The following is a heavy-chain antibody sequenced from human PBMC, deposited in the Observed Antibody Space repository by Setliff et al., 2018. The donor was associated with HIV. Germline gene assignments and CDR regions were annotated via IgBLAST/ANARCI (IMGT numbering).Heavy chain of an antibody. D-gene: IGHD2-21*02. V-gene: IGHV3-74*01. CDR3: VDPWGDNMDV. CDR2: INSDGSST. CDR1: GFTFSNYW. Sequence: PGGSLRLSCAASGFTFSNYWMHWVRQAPGKGLVWVSHINSDGSSTNYADSVKGRFTISRDNAKNTLYLQMNSLRAEDTAVYYCVDPWGDNMDVWGKGTTVTAP. J-gene: IGHJ6*03.